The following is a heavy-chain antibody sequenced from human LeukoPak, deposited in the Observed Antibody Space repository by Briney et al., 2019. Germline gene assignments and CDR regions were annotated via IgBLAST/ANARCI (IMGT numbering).Heavy chain of an antibody. V-gene: IGHV3-23*01. CDR3: ARTIYYYGSGPYYFDY. CDR1: RFTFSSYA. Sequence: GGSLRLSCAASRFTFSSYAMSWVRQAPGKGLEWVSAISGSGDSTYYVDSVKGRFTISRDNSKNTLYLQMNSLRAEDTAVYYCARTIYYYGSGPYYFDYWGQGTLVTVSS. D-gene: IGHD3-10*01. CDR2: ISGSGDST. J-gene: IGHJ4*02.